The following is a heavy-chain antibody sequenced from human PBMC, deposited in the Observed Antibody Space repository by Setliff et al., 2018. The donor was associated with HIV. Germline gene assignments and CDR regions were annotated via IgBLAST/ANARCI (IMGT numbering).Heavy chain of an antibody. J-gene: IGHJ6*03. V-gene: IGHV4-61*09. D-gene: IGHD4-4*01. CDR1: GGSITSGSYY. CDR3: ARAYDYSNYFHYYMDV. Sequence: PSETLSLTCTVSGGSITSGSYYWSWIRQPAGKGLEWIGHISSSGSAYYNPSLKSRVTISVDTSKNQFSLKLNSVTAADTAVYYCARAYDYSNYFHYYMDVWGKGTTVTVSS. CDR2: ISSSGSA.